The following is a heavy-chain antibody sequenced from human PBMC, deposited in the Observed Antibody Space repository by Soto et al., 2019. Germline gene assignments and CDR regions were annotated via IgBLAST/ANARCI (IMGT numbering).Heavy chain of an antibody. D-gene: IGHD2-15*01. CDR1: GGTFSNYS. Sequence: SVKVSCKASGGTFSNYSISWVRQAPGQGLEWMGGIIPIFGTSNYAQKFQGRVTLTADESTNTAYMELSTLRSEEKELYYCETDVIVMVLAATSAGGRFDPWGQGTGVTLSS. J-gene: IGHJ5*02. CDR2: IIPIFGTS. CDR3: ETDVIVMVLAATSAGGRFDP. V-gene: IGHV1-69*13.